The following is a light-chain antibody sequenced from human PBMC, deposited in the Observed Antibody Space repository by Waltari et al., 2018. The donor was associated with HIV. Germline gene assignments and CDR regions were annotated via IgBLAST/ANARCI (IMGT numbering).Light chain of an antibody. V-gene: IGLV1-40*01. CDR3: QSYDSSLRASV. CDR1: RSHIGAGSF. CDR2: SDI. Sequence: QSALTQPPSVSGAPGHRVTISCTGNRSHIGAGSFVHWYQHLPRTAPKLLVYSDINRPSGVPDRFSGSKSGTSASLVITGLQAEDEADYYCQSYDSSLRASVFGGGTKLTVL. J-gene: IGLJ2*01.